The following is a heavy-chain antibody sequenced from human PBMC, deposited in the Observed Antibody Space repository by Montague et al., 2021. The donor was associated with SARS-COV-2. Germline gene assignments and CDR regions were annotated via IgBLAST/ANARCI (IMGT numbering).Heavy chain of an antibody. CDR3: AGGPAATYYYGMDV. CDR2: IYTSGST. CDR1: GGSISSGSYY. Sequence: TLSLTCTVSGGSISSGSYYWSWLQQPAGKGLEWIGRIYTSGSTNYNPSLKSRVTISVDTSKNQFSLKLSSVTAADTAVYYCAGGPAATYYYGMDVWGQGTTVTVSS. D-gene: IGHD2-15*01. J-gene: IGHJ6*02. V-gene: IGHV4-61*02.